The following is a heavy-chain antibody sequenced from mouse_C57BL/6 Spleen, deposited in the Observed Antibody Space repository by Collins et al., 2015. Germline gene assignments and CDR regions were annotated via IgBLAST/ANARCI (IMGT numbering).Heavy chain of an antibody. Sequence: SGAELVRPGASVKLSCKASGYTFTDYYINWVKQRPGQGLEWIARIYPGSGNTYYNQKFKGKATLTVDKSSSTAYMQLSSLTSEDSAVYFCASYPYSYWGQGTTLTVSS. D-gene: IGHD2-10*01. CDR2: IYPGSGNT. J-gene: IGHJ2*01. V-gene: IGHV1-76*01. CDR1: GYTFTDYY. CDR3: ASYPYSY.